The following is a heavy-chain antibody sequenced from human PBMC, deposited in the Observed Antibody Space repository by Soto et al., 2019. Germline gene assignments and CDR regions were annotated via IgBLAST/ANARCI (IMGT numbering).Heavy chain of an antibody. J-gene: IGHJ4*02. CDR1: GGSISSYY. Sequence: QVQLQESGPGLVKPSETLSLTCTVSGGSISSYYWSWIRQPPGKGLEWIGYIYYSGSTNYNPSLKSRVTITLDTSKNLFSLLLSSVAGAVTAVYISARHETLHCDFDYWGQGTLVTVSS. CDR3: ARHETLHCDFDY. V-gene: IGHV4-59*08. CDR2: IYYSGST.